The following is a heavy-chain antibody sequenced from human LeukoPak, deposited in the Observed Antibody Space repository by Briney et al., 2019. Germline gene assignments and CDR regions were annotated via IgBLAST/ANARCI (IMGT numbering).Heavy chain of an antibody. V-gene: IGHV3-33*01. CDR2: IWYDGSNK. D-gene: IGHD1-26*01. Sequence: GGSLRLSCAASGFTFSSYGFHRVRQAPGKGLEWVAVIWYDGSNKYYADSVKGRFTISRDNSKNTLYLQMNSLRAEDTAVYYCAREWDSKKKGIDYWGQGTLVTVSS. J-gene: IGHJ4*02. CDR1: GFTFSSYG. CDR3: AREWDSKKKGIDY.